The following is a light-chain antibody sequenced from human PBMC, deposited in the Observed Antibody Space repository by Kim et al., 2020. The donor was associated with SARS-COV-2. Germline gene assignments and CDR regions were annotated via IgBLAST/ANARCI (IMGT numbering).Light chain of an antibody. CDR3: QAWDSSTVV. V-gene: IGLV3-1*01. J-gene: IGLJ2*01. Sequence: VYPGQTASITCSGNKLGDKYACWYQQKPGQSPVLVIYQDSKRPSGIPERFSGSNSGNTATLTISGTQAMDEADYYCQAWDSSTVVFGGGTKLTVL. CDR2: QDS. CDR1: KLGDKY.